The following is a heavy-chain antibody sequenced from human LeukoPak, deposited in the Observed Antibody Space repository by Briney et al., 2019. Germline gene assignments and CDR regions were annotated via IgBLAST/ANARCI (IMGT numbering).Heavy chain of an antibody. J-gene: IGHJ4*02. CDR1: GFTFSSYA. CDR3: ARDSRYDFWSGYGIIQTPDY. V-gene: IGHV3-30-3*01. Sequence: GGPLRLSCAASGFTFSSYAMHWVRQAPGKGLEWVAVISYDGSNKYYADSVKGRFTISRDNSKNTLYLQMNSLRAEDTAVYYCARDSRYDFWSGYGIIQTPDYWGQGTLVTVSS. CDR2: ISYDGSNK. D-gene: IGHD3-3*01.